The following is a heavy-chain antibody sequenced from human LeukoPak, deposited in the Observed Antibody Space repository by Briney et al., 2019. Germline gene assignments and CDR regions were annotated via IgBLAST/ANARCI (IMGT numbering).Heavy chain of an antibody. CDR3: ATEVDTAMALDY. CDR1: GYTLTELS. V-gene: IGHV1-24*01. CDR2: FDPEDGET. D-gene: IGHD5-18*01. Sequence: ASVNVSCKVSGYTLTELSMHWVRQAPGKGLEWMGGFDPEDGETIYAQKFQGRVTMTEDTSTDTAYVELSSLRSEDTAVYYCATEVDTAMALDYWGQGTLVTVSS. J-gene: IGHJ4*02.